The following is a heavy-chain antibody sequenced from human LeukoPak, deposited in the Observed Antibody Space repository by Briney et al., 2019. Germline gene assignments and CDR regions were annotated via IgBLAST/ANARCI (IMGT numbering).Heavy chain of an antibody. J-gene: IGHJ4*02. D-gene: IGHD5-18*01. V-gene: IGHV3-48*01. Sequence: DSVKGRFTISRDNAKNSLFLQMNSLRAEDTAVYYCAGGTLIQLWLIDYWGQGTLVTVSS. CDR3: AGGTLIQLWLIDY.